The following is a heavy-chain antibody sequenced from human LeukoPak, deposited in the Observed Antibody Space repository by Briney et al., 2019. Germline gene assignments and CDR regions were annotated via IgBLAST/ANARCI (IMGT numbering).Heavy chain of an antibody. D-gene: IGHD2-2*01. CDR2: ISANDDTT. CDR3: AKDQDLSRDAFDM. J-gene: IGHJ3*02. Sequence: ESLKLSCVASGFNFRNYAMSWVRQAPGKGLEWVSAISANDDTTYYADSVKVRFIISRDNSKNALYLQANSLRDEDTAIYYCAKDQDLSRDAFDMWGQGTMVTVSS. V-gene: IGHV3-23*01. CDR1: GFNFRNYA.